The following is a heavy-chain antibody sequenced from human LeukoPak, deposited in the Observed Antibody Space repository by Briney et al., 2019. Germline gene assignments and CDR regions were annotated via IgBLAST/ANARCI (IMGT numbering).Heavy chain of an antibody. D-gene: IGHD4-17*01. Sequence: ASVKVSCKASGYTFTGYYMHWVRQAPGQGLEWMGWINPNSGGTNYAQKFQGWVTMTRDTSISTAYMELSRLRSDDTAVYYCAREWISNNYGDRDYYYYYGMDVWGQGTTVTVSS. CDR2: INPNSGGT. CDR1: GYTFTGYY. V-gene: IGHV1-2*04. J-gene: IGHJ6*02. CDR3: AREWISNNYGDRDYYYYYGMDV.